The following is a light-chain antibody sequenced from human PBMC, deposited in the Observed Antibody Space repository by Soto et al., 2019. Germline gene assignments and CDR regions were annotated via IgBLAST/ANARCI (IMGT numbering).Light chain of an antibody. CDR3: CTYQRRSAYV. Sequence: QSVLIQPPSVSGSPGQSVTISCTGTSSDVGSYDYVSWYQQHPGTVPKPMIYNVNTQPSGVPDRFSGSKSGNTASMIISGLQAEDVADSTSCTYQRRSAYVFRTGTK. J-gene: IGLJ1*01. CDR1: SSDVGSYDY. V-gene: IGLV2-11*01. CDR2: NVN.